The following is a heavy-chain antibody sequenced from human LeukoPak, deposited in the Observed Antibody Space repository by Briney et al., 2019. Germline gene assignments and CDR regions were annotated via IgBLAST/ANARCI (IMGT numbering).Heavy chain of an antibody. Sequence: VASVKVSCKASGGTFSSYAISWVRQAPGQGLEWMGGIIPIFCTANYAQKFQGRVTITTDESTSTAYMELSSLRSEDTAVYYCARGGGEMATLFDYGGQGTLVTVSS. J-gene: IGHJ4*02. D-gene: IGHD5-24*01. CDR2: IIPIFCTA. CDR3: ARGGGEMATLFDY. CDR1: GGTFSSYA. V-gene: IGHV1-69*05.